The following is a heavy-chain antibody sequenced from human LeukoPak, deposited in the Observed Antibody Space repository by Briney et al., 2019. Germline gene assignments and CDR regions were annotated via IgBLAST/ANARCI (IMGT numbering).Heavy chain of an antibody. CDR2: IYYSGST. D-gene: IGHD2-15*01. CDR3: ARDRVGWFDP. J-gene: IGHJ5*02. CDR1: GGSISSGDYY. V-gene: IGHV4-30-4*01. Sequence: SQTLSLTCTVSGGSISSGDYYWSWIRQPPGKGLEWIGYIYYSGSTNYNPSLKSRVTMSVDTSKNQFSLKLSSVTAADTAVYYCARDRVGWFDPWGQGTLVTVSS.